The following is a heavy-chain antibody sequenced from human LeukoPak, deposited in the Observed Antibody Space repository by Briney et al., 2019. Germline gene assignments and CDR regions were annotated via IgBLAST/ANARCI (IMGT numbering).Heavy chain of an antibody. Sequence: SETLSLTCTVSGYSISSGYYWGWIRQPPGKGLEWIGSIYHSGSTYYNPSLKSRVTISVDTSKNQFSLKLSSVTAADTAVYYCAGGPYGDYADDDFDIWGQGTMVTVSS. D-gene: IGHD4-17*01. CDR3: AGGPYGDYADDDFDI. V-gene: IGHV4-38-2*02. CDR2: IYHSGST. CDR1: GYSISSGYY. J-gene: IGHJ3*02.